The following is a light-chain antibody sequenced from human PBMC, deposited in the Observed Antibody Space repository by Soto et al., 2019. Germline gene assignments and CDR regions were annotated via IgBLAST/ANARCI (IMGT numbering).Light chain of an antibody. Sequence: EIVMTQSPVTLSVSPGERATLSCRAGQSVSRNLAWYQQKPGQAPRLLIYGASTRATGIPARFTGSGSGTEFTLTISSLQFDDSAVYYCQQYNNWWTFGQGTKVEIK. CDR1: QSVSRN. CDR2: GAS. CDR3: QQYNNWWT. V-gene: IGKV3-15*01. J-gene: IGKJ1*01.